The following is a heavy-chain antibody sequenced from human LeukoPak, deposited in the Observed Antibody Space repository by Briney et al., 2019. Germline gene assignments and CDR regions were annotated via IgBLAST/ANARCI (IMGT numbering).Heavy chain of an antibody. D-gene: IGHD3-3*01. CDR2: IKQDGSEK. CDR1: AFTFDNFP. CDR3: AREGAQKGYDFWSGYDY. J-gene: IGHJ4*02. Sequence: GGSLRLSCTASAFTFDNFPMHWVRQAPGKGLEWVANIKQDGSEKYYVDSVKGRFTISRDNAKNSLYLQMNSLRAEDTAVYYCAREGAQKGYDFWSGYDYWGQGTLVTVSS. V-gene: IGHV3-7*01.